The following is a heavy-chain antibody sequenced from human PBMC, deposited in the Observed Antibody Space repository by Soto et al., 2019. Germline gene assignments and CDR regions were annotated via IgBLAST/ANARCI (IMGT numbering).Heavy chain of an antibody. Sequence: ASVKVSCKASGYTFTSYGISWVRQAPGQGLEWMGWISAYNGNTNYAQKLQGRVTMTTDTSTSTAYMELRRLRSDDTAVYYCARDSSGYYYYGMDVWGQGTTVTVSS. J-gene: IGHJ6*02. CDR3: ARDSSGYYYYGMDV. CDR1: GYTFTSYG. D-gene: IGHD3-22*01. CDR2: ISAYNGNT. V-gene: IGHV1-18*01.